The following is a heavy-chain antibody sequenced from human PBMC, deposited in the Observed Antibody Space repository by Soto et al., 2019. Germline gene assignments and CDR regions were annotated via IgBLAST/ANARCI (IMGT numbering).Heavy chain of an antibody. D-gene: IGHD1-26*01. Sequence: PSETLSLTCTVSGGSISSYYWSWIRQPPRKGLERIGYIYYNGSTNYNPSLKSRITISVDTSKNQFSLKLSSVTAADTAVYFCARDRVQWELLGRYYYGMDVWGQGTTVTVSS. CDR3: ARDRVQWELLGRYYYGMDV. J-gene: IGHJ6*02. V-gene: IGHV4-59*01. CDR2: IYYNGST. CDR1: GGSISSYY.